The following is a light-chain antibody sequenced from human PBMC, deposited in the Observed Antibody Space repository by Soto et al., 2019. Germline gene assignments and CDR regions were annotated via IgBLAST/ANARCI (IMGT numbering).Light chain of an antibody. CDR1: QSISNW. CDR3: QQANSFPIT. CDR2: DAS. Sequence: DIQMTQSPSTLSASVGDRITITCRASQSISNWLAWYQQEPGKAPKLLIYDASSLESGVPSRFSGSGSGTEFTLTISSLQPDDFVTYYCQQANSFPITFGQGTRLEIK. J-gene: IGKJ5*01. V-gene: IGKV1-5*01.